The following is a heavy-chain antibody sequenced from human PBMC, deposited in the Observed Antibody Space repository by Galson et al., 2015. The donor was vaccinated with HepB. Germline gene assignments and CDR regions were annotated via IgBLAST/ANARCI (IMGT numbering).Heavy chain of an antibody. J-gene: IGHJ6*03. D-gene: IGHD3-10*01. CDR1: GFTFSSYS. CDR3: ARVRRITMVRGESYYYYMDV. Sequence: LRLSCAASGFTFSSYSMNWVRQAPGKGLEWVSSISSSSSYIYYADSVKGRFTISRDNAKNSLYLQMNSLRAEDTAVYYCARVRRITMVRGESYYYYMDVWGKGTTVTVSS. V-gene: IGHV3-21*01. CDR2: ISSSSSYI.